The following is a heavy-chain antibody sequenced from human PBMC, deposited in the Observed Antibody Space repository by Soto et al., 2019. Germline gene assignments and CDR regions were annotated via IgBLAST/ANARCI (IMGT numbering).Heavy chain of an antibody. CDR3: ARVLGCISTSCYVSFWFDP. J-gene: IGHJ5*02. V-gene: IGHV4-30-4*01. CDR1: GGSISSGDYY. D-gene: IGHD2-2*01. Sequence: QVQLQESGPGLVKPSQTLSLTCTVSGGSISSGDYYWSWIRQPPGKGLEWLGYIYYSGSTYYNPSLKSRVTISVDTSKNQFPLKLSSVTAADTAVYYCARVLGCISTSCYVSFWFDPWGQGTLVTVSS. CDR2: IYYSGST.